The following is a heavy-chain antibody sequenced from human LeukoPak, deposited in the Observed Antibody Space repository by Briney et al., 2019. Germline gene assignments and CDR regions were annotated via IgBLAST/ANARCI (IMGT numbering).Heavy chain of an antibody. J-gene: IGHJ5*02. V-gene: IGHV4-38-2*01. D-gene: IGHD3-10*01. CDR1: GYSISSGYY. Sequence: PSETLSLTCAVSGYSISSGYYWGWIRQPPGKGREWIGSIYHSESTYYNPSLKSRVTISVDTSNNQFSLKLRSVTAADTAVYYCARHLSSYSGSGSLNWFDPWGQGTLVTVSS. CDR2: IYHSEST. CDR3: ARHLSSYSGSGSLNWFDP.